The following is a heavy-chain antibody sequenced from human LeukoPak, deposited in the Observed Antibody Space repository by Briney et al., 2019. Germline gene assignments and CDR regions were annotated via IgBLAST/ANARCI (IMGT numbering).Heavy chain of an antibody. Sequence: SETLSLTCTVSGGSISGYYWSWIRQPPGKGLEWIGYIYYSGSTNYNPSLKSRVTISVDTSKNQFSLKLSSVTAEDTAVYYCARALYLGATPPIPTSFDYWGQGTLVTVSS. J-gene: IGHJ4*02. CDR2: IYYSGST. CDR1: GGSISGYY. V-gene: IGHV4-59*01. D-gene: IGHD1-26*01. CDR3: ARALYLGATPPIPTSFDY.